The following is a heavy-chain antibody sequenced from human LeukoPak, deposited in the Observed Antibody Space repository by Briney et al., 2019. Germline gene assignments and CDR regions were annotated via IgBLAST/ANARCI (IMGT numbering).Heavy chain of an antibody. V-gene: IGHV3-23*01. CDR3: AKGGAPSWYFDY. D-gene: IGHD1-26*01. Sequence: QSGGSLRLSCAASGFTFSSYAMSWVRQAPGKGLEWVSAISGSGGSTYYADSVEGRFTISRDNSKNTLYLQMNSLRAEDTAVYYCAKGGAPSWYFDYWGQGTLVTVSS. CDR1: GFTFSSYA. J-gene: IGHJ4*02. CDR2: ISGSGGST.